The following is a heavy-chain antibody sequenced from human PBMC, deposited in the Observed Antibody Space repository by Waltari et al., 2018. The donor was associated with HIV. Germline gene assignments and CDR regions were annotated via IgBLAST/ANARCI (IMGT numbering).Heavy chain of an antibody. Sequence: EVLLVESGGGLVQPGGSLRLSCAASGFTLVDFAMYWVLQGPGRGLEWVSSISWNSGTIGYADSVKGRFTISRDNAKNSLSLQMNSLRPGDTALYYCAKVGMTAVTSYAIDIWGQGTMVTVSS. J-gene: IGHJ3*02. V-gene: IGHV3-9*01. D-gene: IGHD4-17*01. CDR3: AKVGMTAVTSYAIDI. CDR1: GFTLVDFA. CDR2: ISWNSGTI.